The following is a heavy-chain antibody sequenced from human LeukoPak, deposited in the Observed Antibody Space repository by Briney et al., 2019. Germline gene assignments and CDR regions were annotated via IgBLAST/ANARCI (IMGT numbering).Heavy chain of an antibody. CDR2: IKQDGSDK. CDR1: GFTFSSHW. J-gene: IGHJ3*02. Sequence: GGSLRLSCAASGFTFSSHWMNWVRQAPGKGLEWVAKIKQDGSDKYYVDSVKGRFTIARDNAKNSLFLQMNSLRAEDTAVYYCAAGTRSGAFDIWGQGTMVTVSS. D-gene: IGHD6-13*01. CDR3: AAGTRSGAFDI. V-gene: IGHV3-7*01.